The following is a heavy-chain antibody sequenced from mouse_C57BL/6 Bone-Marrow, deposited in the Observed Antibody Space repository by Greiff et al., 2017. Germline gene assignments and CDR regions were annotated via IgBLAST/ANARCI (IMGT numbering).Heavy chain of an antibody. Sequence: QVHVKQSGAELARPGASVKLSCKASGYTFTGYGISWVKQSTGQGLEWIGEIYPRSGNTYYNEKFKGKATLTADKSSSTAYMELRSLTSEDSAVYFCARCLFYAMDYWGQGTSVTVSS. CDR3: ARCLFYAMDY. CDR2: IYPRSGNT. J-gene: IGHJ4*01. V-gene: IGHV1-81*01. CDR1: GYTFTGYG.